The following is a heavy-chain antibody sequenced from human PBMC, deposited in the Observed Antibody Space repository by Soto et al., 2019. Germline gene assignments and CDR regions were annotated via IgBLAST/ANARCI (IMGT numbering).Heavy chain of an antibody. Sequence: QVQLVQSGAEVKKPGSSVTVSCKTYGGSFSDYAINWVRQAPGQGLEWMGGIIPMYGIANYAPKFQGRVTITADESTRTAYMEVSSLRSEDTALFYCARGYRHGYFYALDVWGQGTTVTVSS. J-gene: IGHJ6*02. CDR2: IIPMYGIA. CDR1: GGSFSDYA. CDR3: ARGYRHGYFYALDV. V-gene: IGHV1-69*01. D-gene: IGHD5-18*01.